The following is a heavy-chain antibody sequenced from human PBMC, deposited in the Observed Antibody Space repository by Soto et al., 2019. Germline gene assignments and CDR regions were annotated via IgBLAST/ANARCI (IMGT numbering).Heavy chain of an antibody. CDR1: GFTFSSYW. J-gene: IGHJ6*03. CDR3: ARGSGLRFLEWLLLNYYYYMDV. CDR2: INSDGSST. V-gene: IGHV3-74*01. D-gene: IGHD3-3*01. Sequence: PGGSLRLSCAASGFTFSSYWMHWVRQAPGKGLVWVSRINSDGSSTSYADSVKGRFTISRDNAKNTLYLQMNSLRAEDTAVYYCARGSGLRFLEWLLLNYYYYMDVWGKGTTVTVSS.